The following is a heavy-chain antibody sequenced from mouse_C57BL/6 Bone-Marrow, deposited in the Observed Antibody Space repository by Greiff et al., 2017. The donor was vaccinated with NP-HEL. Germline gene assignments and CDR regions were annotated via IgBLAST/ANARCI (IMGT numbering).Heavy chain of an antibody. D-gene: IGHD2-3*01. Sequence: VQLQQSGPELVKPGASVKISCKASGYTFTDYYMNWVKQSHGKSLEWIGDINPNNGGTSYNQKFKGKATLTVDKSSSTAYMELRSLTSEDSAVYYCASEGGYYFAYWGQGTLVTVSA. CDR3: ASEGGYYFAY. J-gene: IGHJ3*01. CDR1: GYTFTDYY. V-gene: IGHV1-26*01. CDR2: INPNNGGT.